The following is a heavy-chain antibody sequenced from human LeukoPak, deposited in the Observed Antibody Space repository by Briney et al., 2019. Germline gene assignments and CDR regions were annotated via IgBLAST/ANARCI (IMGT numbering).Heavy chain of an antibody. CDR1: GYTFTIYG. V-gene: IGHV1-18*01. J-gene: IGHJ4*02. CDR2: ISAYNGNT. CDR3: ARDDSGWLPTDY. D-gene: IGHD6-19*01. Sequence: ASVTVSCKASGYTFTIYGISWVRQAPGQGLEWMGWISAYNGNTNYAQKLQGRVTMTTDTSTSTAYMELRSLRSDDTAVYYCARDDSGWLPTDYWGQGTLVTVSS.